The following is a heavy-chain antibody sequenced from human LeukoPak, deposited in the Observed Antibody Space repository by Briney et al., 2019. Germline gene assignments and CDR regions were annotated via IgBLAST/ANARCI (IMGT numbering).Heavy chain of an antibody. V-gene: IGHV4-59*01. CDR3: ARGFGITGTA. D-gene: IGHD1-20*01. J-gene: IGHJ5*02. CDR2: IYYSGST. CDR1: GGSISSYY. Sequence: SETLSLTCTVSGGSISSYYWSWIRQPPGKGLEWIGYIYYSGSTNYNPSLKSRVTISVDTSKNQFPLKLSSVTAADTAVYYCARGFGITGTAWGQGTLVTVSS.